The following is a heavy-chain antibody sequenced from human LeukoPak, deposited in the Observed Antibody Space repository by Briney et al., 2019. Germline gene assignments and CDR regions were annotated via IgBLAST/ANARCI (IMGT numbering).Heavy chain of an antibody. Sequence: SETLSLTCAVYGGSFSGYYWSWIRQPPGKGLEWIGEINHSGCTNYNPSLKSRVTISVDTSKNQFSLKLSSVTAADTAVYYCARVRIPYYYGSGSYRTYNWFDPWGQGTLVTVSS. V-gene: IGHV4-34*01. CDR3: ARVRIPYYYGSGSYRTYNWFDP. D-gene: IGHD3-10*01. J-gene: IGHJ5*02. CDR2: INHSGCT. CDR1: GGSFSGYY.